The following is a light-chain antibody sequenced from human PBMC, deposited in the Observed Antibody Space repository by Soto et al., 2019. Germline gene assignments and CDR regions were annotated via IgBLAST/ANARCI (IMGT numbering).Light chain of an antibody. CDR3: SSYTSSHNLV. Sequence: QSAPTQPASVSGSPGQSISISCTGTSFDVGGYFHVSWYQQYPRKAPKLLIYDVTNRPSGVSPRFSGSKSGITASLTISGLQAEDEAVYYCSSYTSSHNLVFGGGTKVTVL. V-gene: IGLV2-14*03. J-gene: IGLJ3*02. CDR2: DVT. CDR1: SFDVGGYFH.